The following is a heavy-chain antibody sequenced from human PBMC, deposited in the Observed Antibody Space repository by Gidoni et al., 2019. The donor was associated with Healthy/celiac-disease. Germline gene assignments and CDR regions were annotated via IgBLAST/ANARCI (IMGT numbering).Heavy chain of an antibody. Sequence: QVQLQQWGAGLLKPSETLSLTCAVYGGSFSGYYWSWIRQPPGKGLEWIGEINHSGSTNYNPSLKSRVTISVDTSKNQFSLKLSSVTAADTAVYYCARGRGIQLWFVIDYWGQGTLVTVSS. CDR2: INHSGST. CDR3: ARGRGIQLWFVIDY. J-gene: IGHJ4*02. CDR1: GGSFSGYY. V-gene: IGHV4-34*01. D-gene: IGHD5-18*01.